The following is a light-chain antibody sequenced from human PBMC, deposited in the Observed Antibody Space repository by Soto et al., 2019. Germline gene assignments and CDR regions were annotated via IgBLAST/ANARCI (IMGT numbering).Light chain of an antibody. J-gene: IGLJ3*02. Sequence: QPVLTQSSSASASLGSSVKLTCTLSSGHSSYIIAWHQQQPGKAPRYLMKLEGSGSYNKGSGVPDRFSGSSSGADRYLTISNLQFEDEADYYCETWDSNXRVXXGGTKLTXL. V-gene: IGLV4-60*02. CDR3: ETWDSNXRV. CDR1: SGHSSYI. CDR2: LEGSGSY.